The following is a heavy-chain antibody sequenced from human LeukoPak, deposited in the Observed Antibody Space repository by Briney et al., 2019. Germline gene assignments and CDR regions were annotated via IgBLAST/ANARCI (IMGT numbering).Heavy chain of an antibody. D-gene: IGHD3-10*02. CDR3: AELGITMIGGV. CDR2: ISSSSSTI. J-gene: IGHJ6*04. CDR1: GFTFSSYS. Sequence: GSLRLSCAASGFTFSSYSMNWVRQAPGKGLEWVSYISSSSSTIYYADSVKGRFTISRDNAKNSLYLQMNSLRTEDTAVYYCAELGITMIGGVWGKGTTVTISS. V-gene: IGHV3-48*04.